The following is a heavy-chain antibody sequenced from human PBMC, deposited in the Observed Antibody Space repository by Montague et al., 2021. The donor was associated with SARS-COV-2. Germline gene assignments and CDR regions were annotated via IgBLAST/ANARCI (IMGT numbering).Heavy chain of an antibody. Sequence: SETLSLTCAVYGGSFSGYYWSWIRQPPGKGLEWIGEINHSGSTSHNPSLKGRVTISVDTSKNQFSLKLSSVTAADTAVYYCARVRYYGSGTSLGMDVWGQGTTVTVSS. D-gene: IGHD3-10*01. J-gene: IGHJ6*02. CDR2: INHSGST. CDR1: GGSFSGYY. V-gene: IGHV4-34*01. CDR3: ARVRYYGSGTSLGMDV.